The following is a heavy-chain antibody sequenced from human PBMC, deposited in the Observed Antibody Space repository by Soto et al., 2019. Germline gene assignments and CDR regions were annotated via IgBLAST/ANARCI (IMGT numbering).Heavy chain of an antibody. CDR3: ASLGYCSGGSCYGQDFQH. CDR1: GYTFTSYY. V-gene: IGHV1-46*01. CDR2: INPSGGST. J-gene: IGHJ1*01. D-gene: IGHD2-15*01. Sequence: GASVKVSCKASGYTFTSYYMHWVRQAPGQGLEWMGKINPSGGSTSYAQKFQGRVTMTRDTSTSTVYMELSSLRSEDTAVFYCASLGYCSGGSCYGQDFQHWGQGTLVTVSS.